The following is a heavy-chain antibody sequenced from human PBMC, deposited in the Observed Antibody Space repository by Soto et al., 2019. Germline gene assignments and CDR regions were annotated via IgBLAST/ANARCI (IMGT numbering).Heavy chain of an antibody. CDR3: ARENGAVAETFDY. V-gene: IGHV4-59*01. Sequence: SETLSLTCTVSGGSISSYYWSWIRQPPGKGLEWIGYIYYSGSTNYNPSLKSRVTISVDTSKNQFSLKLSSVTAADTAVYYCARENGAVAETFDYWGQGTLVTAPQ. J-gene: IGHJ4*02. CDR2: IYYSGST. CDR1: GGSISSYY. D-gene: IGHD6-19*01.